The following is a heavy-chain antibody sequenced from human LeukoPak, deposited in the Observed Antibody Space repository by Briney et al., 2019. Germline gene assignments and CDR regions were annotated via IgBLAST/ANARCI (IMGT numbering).Heavy chain of an antibody. V-gene: IGHV3-21*01. CDR2: ITSSSSYI. J-gene: IGHJ6*03. CDR3: ARDSSEMSYNYYYYYMDV. CDR1: GFTFSSYS. Sequence: GGSLRLSCAASGFTFSSYSMNWVRQAPGKGLEWVSSITSSSSYIYYADSVKGRFTISRDNAKNSLYLQMNSLRAEDTAVYSCARDSSEMSYNYYYYYMDVWGKGTTVTVSS. D-gene: IGHD2-2*01.